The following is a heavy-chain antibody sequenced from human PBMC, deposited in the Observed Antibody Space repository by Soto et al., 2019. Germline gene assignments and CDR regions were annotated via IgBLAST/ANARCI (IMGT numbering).Heavy chain of an antibody. CDR1: GFTFSSYA. CDR3: AKEMVAAAYVETSPFDL. CDR2: IDGSGGDT. V-gene: IGHV3-23*01. Sequence: VQLLESGGGLVQPGGSLRLSCAASGFTFSSYAMAWVRQAPGTGLEWVSDIDGSGGDTSFADSVKGRFSISRDNSKKMLYLHMNSLRAEDTATYYCAKEMVAAAYVETSPFDLWGQGTLVTVSS. D-gene: IGHD2-15*01. J-gene: IGHJ4*02.